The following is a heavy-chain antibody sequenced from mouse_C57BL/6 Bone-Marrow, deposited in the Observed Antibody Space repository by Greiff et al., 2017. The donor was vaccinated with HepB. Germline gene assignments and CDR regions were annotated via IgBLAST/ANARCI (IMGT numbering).Heavy chain of an antibody. D-gene: IGHD1-1*01. CDR3: ASYYYGSSYWYFDV. V-gene: IGHV1-55*01. CDR1: GYTFTRYW. CDR2: IYPGSGST. Sequence: QVQLKQPGAELVKPGASVKMSCKASGYTFTRYWITWGKQRPGQGLEWIGDIYPGSGSTNYNEKFKSKATLPVDTSSRTAYMQLSSLTSEDSAVYYCASYYYGSSYWYFDVWGTGTTVTVSS. J-gene: IGHJ1*03.